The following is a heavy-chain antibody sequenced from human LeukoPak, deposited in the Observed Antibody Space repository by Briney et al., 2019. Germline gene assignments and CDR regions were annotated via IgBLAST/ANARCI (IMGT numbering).Heavy chain of an antibody. V-gene: IGHV3-15*01. CDR2: IKSKTDGGTT. D-gene: IGHD3-10*01. J-gene: IGHJ4*02. CDR1: GLTFSNAW. CDR3: TTDVDYYGSGSYLSVDY. Sequence: GGSLRLSCAASGLTFSNAWMSWVRQAPGKGLEWVGRIKSKTDGGTTDYAAPVKGRFTISRDDSKNTLYLQMNSLKTEDTAVYYCTTDVDYYGSGSYLSVDYWGQGTLVTVSS.